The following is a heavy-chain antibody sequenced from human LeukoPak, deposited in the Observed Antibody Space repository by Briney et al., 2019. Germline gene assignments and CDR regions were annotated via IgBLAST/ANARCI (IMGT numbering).Heavy chain of an antibody. Sequence: GGSLRLSCAASGFTFSSCAMSWVRQAPGKGLEWVSVISGSGGVTYYADSVKGRFTISRDNSKNTLYLQMNSLRDDDTAVYYCGQTYTGTYRAPFDYWGQGTLVTVSS. V-gene: IGHV3-23*01. CDR1: GFTFSSCA. J-gene: IGHJ4*02. CDR2: ISGSGGVT. D-gene: IGHD1-26*01. CDR3: GQTYTGTYRAPFDY.